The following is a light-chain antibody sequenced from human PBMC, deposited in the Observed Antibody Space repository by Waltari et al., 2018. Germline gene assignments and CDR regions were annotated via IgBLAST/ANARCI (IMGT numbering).Light chain of an antibody. V-gene: IGKV1-17*01. CDR2: AAS. Sequence: DIQMTQSPSSLSASVGDRVTIPCRASQGIRNGLGWYQQQPGKAPKRLIYAASSLQSGVPSRFSGSGSGTEFTLTISSLQPEDFASYYCLQYNSYPWTFGQGTKVEIK. CDR3: LQYNSYPWT. CDR1: QGIRNG. J-gene: IGKJ1*01.